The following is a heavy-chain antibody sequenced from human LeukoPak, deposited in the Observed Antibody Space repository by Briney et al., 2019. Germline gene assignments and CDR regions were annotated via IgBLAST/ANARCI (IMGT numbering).Heavy chain of an antibody. D-gene: IGHD1-1*01. V-gene: IGHV4-59*08. CDR3: ARQLLVGAPTGDPFDY. CDR2: IHYNLTT. J-gene: IGHJ4*02. Sequence: PSETLSLTCTVSGGSISSYYWSWIRQAPGKGLEWIGYIHYNLTTNYNPSLKSRVTISVDTSKNHLSLKLNSVNGTIMVVDNCARQLLVGAPTGDPFDYWGQGTLVTVSS. CDR1: GGSISSYY.